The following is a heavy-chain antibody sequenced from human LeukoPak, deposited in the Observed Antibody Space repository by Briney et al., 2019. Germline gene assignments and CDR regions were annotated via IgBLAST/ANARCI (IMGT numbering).Heavy chain of an antibody. CDR1: GFTFSRHW. V-gene: IGHV3-74*01. CDR2: INSGASDT. Sequence: GGSLRLSCAASGFTFSRHWMHWVRQAPGKGLVWISRINSGASDTNYADFVKGRFTISRDNAKNTVYLQINSLRDEDTAVYYCARICSSTDCLIPDWGQGTLVTVSS. J-gene: IGHJ4*02. D-gene: IGHD2-2*01. CDR3: ARICSSTDCLIPD.